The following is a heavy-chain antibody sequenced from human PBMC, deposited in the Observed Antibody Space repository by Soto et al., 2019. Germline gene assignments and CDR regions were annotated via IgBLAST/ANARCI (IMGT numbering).Heavy chain of an antibody. CDR3: AKDRYNWNDGHAFDI. CDR2: ISGSGGST. D-gene: IGHD1-1*01. Sequence: GGSLRLSCADSGFTFSSYAMSWVRQAPGKGLEWVSAISGSGGSTYSADSVKGRFTISRDNSKTTLYLQMNSLRAEDTAVYYCAKDRYNWNDGHAFDIWGQGTMVTVSS. V-gene: IGHV3-23*01. CDR1: GFTFSSYA. J-gene: IGHJ3*02.